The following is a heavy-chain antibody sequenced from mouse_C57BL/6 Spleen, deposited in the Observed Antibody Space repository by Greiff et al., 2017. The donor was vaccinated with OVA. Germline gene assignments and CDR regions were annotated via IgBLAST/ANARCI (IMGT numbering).Heavy chain of an antibody. Sequence: EVKLVESGGGLVQPGGSLSLSCAASGFTFTDYYMSWVRQPPGKALEWLGFIRNKANGYTTEYSASVKGRFTISRDNSQSILYLQMNALRAEDSATYYCARYLVYFDYWGQGTTLTVSS. CDR2: IRNKANGYTT. CDR1: GFTFTDYY. D-gene: IGHD2-2*01. CDR3: ARYLVYFDY. J-gene: IGHJ2*01. V-gene: IGHV7-3*01.